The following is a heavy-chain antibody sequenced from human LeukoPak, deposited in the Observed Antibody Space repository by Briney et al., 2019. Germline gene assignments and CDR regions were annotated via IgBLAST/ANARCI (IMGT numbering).Heavy chain of an antibody. CDR1: GGSISSYY. CDR3: ARQVRMEVSSYWFDP. CDR2: IYYSGST. D-gene: IGHD6-6*01. Sequence: SETLSLTCTVSGGSISSYYWSWIRQPPGKGLEWIGYIYYSGSTNYNPSLKSRVTISVDTSKNQFSLKLSSVTAADTAVYYCARQVRMEVSSYWFDPWGQGTLVTVSS. J-gene: IGHJ5*02. V-gene: IGHV4-59*08.